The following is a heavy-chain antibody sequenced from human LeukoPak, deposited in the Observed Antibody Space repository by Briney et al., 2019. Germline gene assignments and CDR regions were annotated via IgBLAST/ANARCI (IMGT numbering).Heavy chain of an antibody. CDR1: GGSIRSGGYY. CDR3: ASAPGYNWRPRAPCYYYGMDV. V-gene: IGHV4-31*03. D-gene: IGHD1-1*01. CDR2: IYYSGST. Sequence: SQTLSLTCTLPGGSIRSGGYYWSWISQHPRKGLEWLGYIYYSGSTYNNPSRKSRVTIAVDTAKIQFSLELSSVTAADTAVYYCASAPGYNWRPRAPCYYYGMDVWGKGTTVTVSS. J-gene: IGHJ6*04.